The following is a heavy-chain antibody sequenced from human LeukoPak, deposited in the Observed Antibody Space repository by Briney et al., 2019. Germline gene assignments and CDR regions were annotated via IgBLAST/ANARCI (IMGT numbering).Heavy chain of an antibody. CDR3: ARDGGGRRCPCDNFVY. Sequence: GSLRHSRAASGVSFNYYSMNSVRQGPGKGLEWVSYISSRSRTIYYADSLSGRVTISRDNAKNSLYMQMHSLIAEDTAVCYCARDGGGRRCPCDNFVYWGQGTLVTVSS. CDR2: ISSRSRTI. J-gene: IGHJ4*02. V-gene: IGHV3-48*01. D-gene: IGHD4-17*01. CDR1: GVSFNYYS.